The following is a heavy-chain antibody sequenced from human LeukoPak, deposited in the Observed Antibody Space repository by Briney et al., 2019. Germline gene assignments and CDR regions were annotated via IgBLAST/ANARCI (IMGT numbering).Heavy chain of an antibody. CDR1: GFTFSSYG. D-gene: IGHD1-26*01. V-gene: IGHV3-23*01. J-gene: IGHJ4*02. CDR3: ARRRDSGRLRHFDY. CDR2: ISDSGGST. Sequence: PGGSLRLSCAASGFTFSSYGMNWVRQAPGKGLEWVSAISDSGGSTYYADSVKGRFTISRDNSKNTLFLQMNSLRAEDTAVYYCARRRDSGRLRHFDYWGQGTLVTVSS.